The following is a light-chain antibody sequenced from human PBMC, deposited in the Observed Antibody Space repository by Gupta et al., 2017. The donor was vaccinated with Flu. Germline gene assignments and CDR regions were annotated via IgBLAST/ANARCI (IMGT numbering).Light chain of an antibody. CDR3: SSYTSSYTYV. CDR2: EVS. Sequence: SALTQPPSVSGSPGQSVTISCTGTSSDIGTYNRVSWYQQPPGTAPKLIIYEVSNRPSGVPDRFSGSKSGNTASLTISGLQGEDEADYYCSSYTSSYTYVFGTGTKVTVL. J-gene: IGLJ1*01. CDR1: SSDIGTYNR. V-gene: IGLV2-18*02.